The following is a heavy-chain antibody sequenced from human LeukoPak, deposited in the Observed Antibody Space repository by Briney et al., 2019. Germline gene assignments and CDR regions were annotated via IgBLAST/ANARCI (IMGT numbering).Heavy chain of an antibody. CDR1: GGTFSSYA. V-gene: IGHV1-69*05. Sequence: ASVKVSCKASGGTFSSYAISWVRQAPGQGLEWMGRIIPIFGTANYAQKFQGRVTITTDESTSTAYMELSSLRSEDTAVYYCARGRAVAGPGDYWGHGTLVTVSS. CDR3: ARGRAVAGPGDY. J-gene: IGHJ4*01. D-gene: IGHD6-19*01. CDR2: IIPIFGTA.